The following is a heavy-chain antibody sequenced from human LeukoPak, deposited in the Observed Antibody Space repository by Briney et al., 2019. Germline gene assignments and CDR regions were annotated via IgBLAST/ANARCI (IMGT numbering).Heavy chain of an antibody. CDR1: GGSLSGYY. V-gene: IGHV4-4*09. CDR3: ARRISSWNVYIDK. Sequence: SETLSLTCSVSGGSLSGYYWSWIRQTPGKGLEWIGYIYSSGTTNYNRSLQSRVIISLDTPKNQFSLSVTSVTAADTAMYFCARRISSWNVYIDKWGQGIQVTVSS. J-gene: IGHJ4*02. CDR2: IYSSGTT. D-gene: IGHD1-1*01.